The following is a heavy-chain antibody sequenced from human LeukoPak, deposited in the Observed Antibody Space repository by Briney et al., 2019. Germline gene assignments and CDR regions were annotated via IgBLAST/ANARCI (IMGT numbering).Heavy chain of an antibody. CDR3: ARRYYYDSSGYDYYYYYYYMDV. Sequence: GASVKVSCKASGYTFTSYGISWVRQAPGQGLEWMGWISAYNGNTNYAQKLQGRVTMTTDTSTSTAYMELRSLRSDDTAVYYCARRYYYDSSGYDYYYYYYYMDVWGKGTTVTISS. D-gene: IGHD3-22*01. V-gene: IGHV1-18*01. J-gene: IGHJ6*03. CDR2: ISAYNGNT. CDR1: GYTFTSYG.